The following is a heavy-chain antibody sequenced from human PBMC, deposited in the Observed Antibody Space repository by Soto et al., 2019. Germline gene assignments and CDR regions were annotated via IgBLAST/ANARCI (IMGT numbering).Heavy chain of an antibody. J-gene: IGHJ4*02. V-gene: IGHV1-69*06. Sequence: QVQLVQSGAEVKTPGSSLKVSCTVSGSRFSNYVISWVRQAPGHGLEWLGRIIPIFNTTQYAQKFQGRVTITADKYTNTASLELSSLRSDDTAVYYCARECRAKKAGYNGLVSLGYWGQGTLVTVSS. D-gene: IGHD2-2*02. CDR2: IIPIFNTT. CDR3: ARECRAKKAGYNGLVSLGY. CDR1: GSRFSNYV.